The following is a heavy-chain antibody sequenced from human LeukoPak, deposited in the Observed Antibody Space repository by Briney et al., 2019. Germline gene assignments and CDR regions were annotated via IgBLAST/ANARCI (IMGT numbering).Heavy chain of an antibody. J-gene: IGHJ5*02. CDR3: AKENGKYYYDSSGYYYGNWFDP. V-gene: IGHV3-23*01. CDR1: GFNFSSYA. D-gene: IGHD3-22*01. CDR2: INGSGGST. Sequence: GGSLRLSCAASGFNFSSYAMSWVRQAPGKGLEWVSAINGSGGSTYYADSVKGRFTISRDNSKNTLYLQMNSLRAEDTAVYYCAKENGKYYYDSSGYYYGNWFDPWGQGTLVTVSS.